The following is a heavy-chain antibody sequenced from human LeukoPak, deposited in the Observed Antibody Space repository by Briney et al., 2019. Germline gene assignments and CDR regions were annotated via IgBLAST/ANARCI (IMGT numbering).Heavy chain of an antibody. CDR2: INGGSDNA. Sequence: GASVKVSCKASGYTFTSYAMHWVRQAPGQRLEWMGWINGGSDNAKYLQKFQGRVTISRDTSASTAYMELSSLRSEDTAVYYCARSLGSHIFDYWGQGTLVTVSS. V-gene: IGHV1-3*01. CDR1: GYTFTSYA. J-gene: IGHJ4*02. CDR3: ARSLGSHIFDY. D-gene: IGHD3-10*01.